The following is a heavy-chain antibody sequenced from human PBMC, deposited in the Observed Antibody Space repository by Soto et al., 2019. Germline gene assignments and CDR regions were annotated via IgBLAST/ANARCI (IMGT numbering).Heavy chain of an antibody. CDR1: GYTFTSYG. Sequence: ASVKVSCKASGYTFTSYGISWVRQAPGQGLEWMGWISAYNGNTNYAQKLQGRVTMTTDTSTSTAYMELRSLRSDDTAVYYCARDRGPYYDFWSGYPNWFDPWGQGTLVTVSS. CDR3: ARDRGPYYDFWSGYPNWFDP. J-gene: IGHJ5*02. D-gene: IGHD3-3*01. V-gene: IGHV1-18*01. CDR2: ISAYNGNT.